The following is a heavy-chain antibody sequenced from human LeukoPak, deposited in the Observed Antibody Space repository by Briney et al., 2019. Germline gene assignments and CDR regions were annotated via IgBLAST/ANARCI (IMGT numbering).Heavy chain of an antibody. V-gene: IGHV1-2*04. CDR2: INPNSGGT. CDR3: ARVRSSGIWFDY. J-gene: IGHJ4*02. D-gene: IGHD3-10*01. CDR1: GYTFTGYY. Sequence: ASVKVSCKASGYTFTGYYMHWVRQDPGQGLQWMGWINPNSGGTNYAQKFQGWVTMTRDTSISTAYMELSRLRSDDTAVYYCARVRSSGIWFDYWGQGTLVTVSS.